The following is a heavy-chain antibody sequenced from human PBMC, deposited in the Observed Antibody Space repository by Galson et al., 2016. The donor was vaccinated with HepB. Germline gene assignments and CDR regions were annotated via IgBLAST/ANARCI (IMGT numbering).Heavy chain of an antibody. CDR3: ARLGTGGSGSFYNDDC. D-gene: IGHD3-10*01. Sequence: QSGAEVKKPGESLRISCKGSGYSFTTYWISWVRQMPGKGLEWMGRIDPSDSETNYSPSFEGHVTMSVDKSISTAYLQWSSLKASDAALYYCARLGTGGSGSFYNDDCWGQGTLVTVSS. J-gene: IGHJ4*02. V-gene: IGHV5-10-1*01. CDR2: IDPSDSET. CDR1: GYSFTTYW.